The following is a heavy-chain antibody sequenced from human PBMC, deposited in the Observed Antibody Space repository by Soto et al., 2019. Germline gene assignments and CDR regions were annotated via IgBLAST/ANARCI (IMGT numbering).Heavy chain of an antibody. CDR2: IKSKTDGGTK. J-gene: IGHJ6*02. CDR1: GFTFTNAW. Sequence: GGSLRLSCSASGFTFTNAWMNWVRQAPGKGLDWVGRIKSKTDGGTKDYAAPVQGRFTISRDDSKNTVFLQMNSLKAEDTGVYYCTTGQCALSGYYYGMDVWRQGTRVTVSS. D-gene: IGHD3-22*01. CDR3: TTGQCALSGYYYGMDV. V-gene: IGHV3-15*01.